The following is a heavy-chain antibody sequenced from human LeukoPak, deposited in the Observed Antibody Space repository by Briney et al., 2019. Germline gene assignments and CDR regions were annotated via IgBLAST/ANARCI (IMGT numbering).Heavy chain of an antibody. J-gene: IGHJ4*02. Sequence: GGSLRLSCAASGFTFSNSAMAWVRQAPGKGLEWVSAISGRGDNTYYADSVKGRFSISRDNSKNTLYLQMNSLRAEDTAVYYCATATPPYCSGGSCYLDYWGQGTLVTVSS. V-gene: IGHV3-23*01. CDR3: ATATPPYCSGGSCYLDY. CDR1: GFTFSNSA. D-gene: IGHD2-15*01. CDR2: ISGRGDNT.